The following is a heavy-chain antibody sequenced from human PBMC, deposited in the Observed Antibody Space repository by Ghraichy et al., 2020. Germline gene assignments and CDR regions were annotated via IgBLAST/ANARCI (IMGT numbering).Heavy chain of an antibody. V-gene: IGHV3-48*01. Sequence: GESLNISCAASGFTFSSYSMNWVRQAPGKGLEWVSYISSSSSTIYYADSVKGRFTISRDNAKNSLYLQMNSLRAEDTAVYYCARDGYYYDSSGYWYHFDYWGQGTLVTVSS. CDR1: GFTFSSYS. J-gene: IGHJ4*02. CDR3: ARDGYYYDSSGYWYHFDY. D-gene: IGHD3-22*01. CDR2: ISSSSSTI.